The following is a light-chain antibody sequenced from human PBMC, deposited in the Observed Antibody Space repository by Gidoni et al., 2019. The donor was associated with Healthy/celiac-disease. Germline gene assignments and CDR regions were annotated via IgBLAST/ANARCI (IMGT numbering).Light chain of an antibody. CDR2: DAS. J-gene: IGKJ3*01. CDR3: QQRSNWPPPFT. V-gene: IGKV3-11*01. CDR1: QSVSSY. Sequence: ELVLTQSPATLSLSPGERATLSCRASQSVSSYLAWYQQKPGQAPRLLIYDASNRATGIPARFSGSGSGTDFTLTISSLEPEEFAVYYCQQRSNWPPPFTFGPGTKVDIK.